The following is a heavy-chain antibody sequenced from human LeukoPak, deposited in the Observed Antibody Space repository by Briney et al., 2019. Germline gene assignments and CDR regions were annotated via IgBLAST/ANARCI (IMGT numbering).Heavy chain of an antibody. CDR2: IYYSGTT. CDR1: GVSISSGSYN. CDR3: ARAVGGDGSGSL. D-gene: IGHD3-10*01. V-gene: IGHV4-61*01. J-gene: IGHJ4*02. Sequence: PSETLSLTCTVSGVSISSGSYNWSWIRQPPGKGMEWIGYIYYSGTTSYNPSLKSPVTISVDTSNNQFSLKLSSVTAADTAVYYCARAVGGDGSGSLWGPGTLVTVSS.